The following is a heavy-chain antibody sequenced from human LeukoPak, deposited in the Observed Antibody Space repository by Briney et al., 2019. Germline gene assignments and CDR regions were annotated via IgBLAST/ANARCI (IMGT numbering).Heavy chain of an antibody. CDR1: GFTFGAYA. CDR2: IRSNAYGGTT. V-gene: IGHV3-49*04. Sequence: GGSLRLSCTASGFTFGAYAMNWVRQAPGKGLEWVGLIRSNAYGGTTEYSASVKGRFTISRNDSKSIAYLQMNSLKTEDTAVYYCTGADAGWFDPWGQGTLVTVSS. J-gene: IGHJ5*02. CDR3: TGADAGWFDP.